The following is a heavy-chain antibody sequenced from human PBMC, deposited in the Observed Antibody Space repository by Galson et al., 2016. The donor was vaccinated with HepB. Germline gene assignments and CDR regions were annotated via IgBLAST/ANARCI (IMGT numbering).Heavy chain of an antibody. D-gene: IGHD3-22*01. J-gene: IGHJ4*02. CDR3: AKKFYCDSTGYSLDY. V-gene: IGHV3-23*01. CDR2: IGGSGGST. Sequence: SLRLSCAASGFTFSSYAMIWVRQAPGKGLEWVSAIGGSGGSTYYADSVKGRFTISRDNSKNALYLQMNSLRAEDTAVYYCAKKFYCDSTGYSLDYWGQGTLVTVSS. CDR1: GFTFSSYA.